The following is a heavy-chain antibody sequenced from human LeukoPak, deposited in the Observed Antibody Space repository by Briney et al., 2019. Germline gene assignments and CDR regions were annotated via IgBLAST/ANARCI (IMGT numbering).Heavy chain of an antibody. CDR3: SVGSGPLAFDI. Sequence: ASVEVSCKASGYTFTDYYMHWVRQAPGQGLEWMGWINPNSGGTNSAQKFQGRVTMTRDTSISTAYMELSSLISDDTAVYYCSVGSGPLAFDIWAKGQWSPSLQ. D-gene: IGHD3-10*01. J-gene: IGHJ3*02. CDR2: INPNSGGT. V-gene: IGHV1-2*02. CDR1: GYTFTDYY.